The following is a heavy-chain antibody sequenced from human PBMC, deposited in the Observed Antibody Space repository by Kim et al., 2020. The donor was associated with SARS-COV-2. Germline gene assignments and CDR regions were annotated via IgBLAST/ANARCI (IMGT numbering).Heavy chain of an antibody. V-gene: IGHV4-61*01. CDR3: ASILFSSGWYVLDY. J-gene: IGHJ4*02. CDR1: GGSVSSGSYY. D-gene: IGHD6-19*01. Sequence: SETLSLTCTVSGGSVSSGSYYWSWIRQPSGKGLEWIGYIYYSGSTNYSPSLKSRVTISVDTSKNQFSLKLSSVTAADTAVYYCASILFSSGWYVLDYWGQGTLVTVSS. CDR2: IYYSGST.